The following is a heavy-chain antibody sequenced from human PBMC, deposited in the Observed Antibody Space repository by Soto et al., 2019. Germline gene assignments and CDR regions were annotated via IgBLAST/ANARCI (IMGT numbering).Heavy chain of an antibody. CDR2: IYYSGST. D-gene: IGHD3-22*01. V-gene: IGHV4-59*01. CDR3: ARGSSYYDSSGPERGIVNFDP. CDR1: GGSISSYY. J-gene: IGHJ5*02. Sequence: PSETLSLTCTVSGGSISSYYWSWIRQPPGKGLEWIGYIYYSGSTNYNPSLKSRVTISVDTSKNQFYLKLSSVTAADTAVYYCARGSSYYDSSGPERGIVNFDPWGQGTLVTVSS.